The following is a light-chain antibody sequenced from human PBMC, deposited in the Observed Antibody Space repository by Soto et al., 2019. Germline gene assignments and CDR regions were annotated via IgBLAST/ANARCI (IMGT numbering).Light chain of an antibody. J-gene: IGKJ1*01. CDR2: GAS. V-gene: IGKV3-20*01. Sequence: EIVLTQSPGTLSLSPGERATFSCRASQSVSSSYIAWYQQKRGQAPRRLIYGASIRATGIPDRFSGSGSGTDFTLTISRLEPEDFALYYCQQSHTSPLTFGQGTKVEI. CDR1: QSVSSSY. CDR3: QQSHTSPLT.